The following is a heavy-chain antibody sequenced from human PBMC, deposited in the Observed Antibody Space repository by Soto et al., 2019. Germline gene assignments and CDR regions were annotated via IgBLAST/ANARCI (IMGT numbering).Heavy chain of an antibody. V-gene: IGHV4-59*01. CDR1: GGSISSYY. Sequence: QVQLQESGPGLVKPSETLSLTCTVSGGSISSYYWSWIRQPPGKGLEWIGYIYYSGSTNYYPSLKSRVTISVDTSKNQFSLKLSSVTAADTAVYYCARDRIVVVPAAIRAYYYYGMDVWGQGTTVTVSS. D-gene: IGHD2-2*01. J-gene: IGHJ6*02. CDR2: IYYSGST. CDR3: ARDRIVVVPAAIRAYYYYGMDV.